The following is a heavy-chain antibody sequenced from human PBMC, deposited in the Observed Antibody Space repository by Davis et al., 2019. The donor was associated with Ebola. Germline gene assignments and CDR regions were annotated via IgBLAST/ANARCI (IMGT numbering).Heavy chain of an antibody. CDR1: GFTFSNYW. CDR2: INGDGSTT. D-gene: IGHD4-23*01. V-gene: IGHV3-74*01. J-gene: IGHJ4*02. CDR3: ARGLVVTR. Sequence: HTGGSLRLSCAASGFTFSNYWMHWVRQAPGRGLVWVSRINGDGSTTTYADSVKGRFTISRDNAKNTLYLQMNSLRAEDTAVYYCARGLVVTRGGQGTLVTVSS.